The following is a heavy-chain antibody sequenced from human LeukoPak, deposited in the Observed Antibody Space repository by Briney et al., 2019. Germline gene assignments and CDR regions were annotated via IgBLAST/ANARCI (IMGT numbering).Heavy chain of an antibody. CDR2: ISAYNGNT. Sequence: ASVKVSCKASGYTFTSYYMHWVRQAPGQGLEWMGWISAYNGNTNYAQKLQGRVTMTTDTSTSTAYMELRSLRSDDTAVYYCARDLVDMQGYSGSHKRFDYWGQGTLVTVSS. CDR3: ARDLVDMQGYSGSHKRFDY. D-gene: IGHD1-26*01. J-gene: IGHJ4*02. CDR1: GYTFTSYY. V-gene: IGHV1-18*04.